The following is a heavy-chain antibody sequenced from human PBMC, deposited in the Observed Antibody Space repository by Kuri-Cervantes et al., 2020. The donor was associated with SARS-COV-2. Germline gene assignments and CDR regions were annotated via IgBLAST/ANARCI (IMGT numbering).Heavy chain of an antibody. CDR1: GFTFSSYW. CDR3: ARDPRNLAIFGVVIKGYYYYGMDV. CDR2: IKQDGSEK. D-gene: IGHD3-3*01. J-gene: IGHJ6*02. Sequence: GGSLRLSCAASGFTFSSYWMSWVRQAPGKGLGWVANIKQDGSEKYYVDSVKGRFTISRDNAKNSLYLQMNSLRAEDTAVYYCARDPRNLAIFGVVIKGYYYYGMDVWGQGTTVTVSS. V-gene: IGHV3-7*05.